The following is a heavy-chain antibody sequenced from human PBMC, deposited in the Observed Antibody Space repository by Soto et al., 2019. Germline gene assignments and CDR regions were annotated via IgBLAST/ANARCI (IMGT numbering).Heavy chain of an antibody. J-gene: IGHJ4*02. D-gene: IGHD2-21*02. CDR3: ARTRTAFYRYYFDS. V-gene: IGHV3-23*01. CDR1: GFNFSDFY. CDR2: ISGSGGAT. Sequence: PGGALRLSCSGSGFNFSDFYLNWIRYTPGKGLEWVSGISGSGGATYYTDSVEGRFTISKDFSKNTVSLQMTGLRVDDTAVYYCARTRTAFYRYYFDSWGQGALVTVSS.